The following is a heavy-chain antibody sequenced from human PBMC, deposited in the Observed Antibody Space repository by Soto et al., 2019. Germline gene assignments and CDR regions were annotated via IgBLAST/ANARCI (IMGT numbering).Heavy chain of an antibody. D-gene: IGHD2-15*01. J-gene: IGHJ5*02. CDR3: ARDRSAYCSGGSCYNWFDP. Sequence: VQLQESGPGLVKPSGTLSLTCAVSSGSISSSNWWSWVRQPPGKGLEWIGEIYHSGSTNYIPSLKSRVTISVDKSKNQFSLKLSSVTAADTAVYYCARDRSAYCSGGSCYNWFDPWGQGTLVTVSS. CDR2: IYHSGST. CDR1: SGSISSSNW. V-gene: IGHV4-4*02.